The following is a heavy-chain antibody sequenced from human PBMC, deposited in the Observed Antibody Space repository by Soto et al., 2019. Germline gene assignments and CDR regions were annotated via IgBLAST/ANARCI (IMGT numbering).Heavy chain of an antibody. Sequence: SETLSLTCTVSGGSVSSSRYYWGWIRQPPGKGLEWIGSIYYSGSTYYNPSLKSRVTISVDTSKNQFSLKLSSVTAADTAVYYCARHRRTTVTFNWFDPWGQGTLVTVSS. CDR2: IYYSGST. CDR3: ARHRRTTVTFNWFDP. J-gene: IGHJ5*02. V-gene: IGHV4-39*01. CDR1: GGSVSSSRYY. D-gene: IGHD4-17*01.